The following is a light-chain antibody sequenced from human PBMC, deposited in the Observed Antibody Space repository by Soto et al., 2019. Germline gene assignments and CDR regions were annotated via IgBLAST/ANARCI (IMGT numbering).Light chain of an antibody. J-gene: IGLJ3*02. CDR2: EVS. V-gene: IGLV2-14*01. Sequence: QSVLTQPASVSGSPGQSITISCTGTSSDVGTYNYVSWYQQHPGKAPKLMIYEVSNRPSGVSNRFSGSKSGNTASLTISGLQAEDEADYYCNSYTGSSTWVFGGGTKLTVL. CDR1: SSDVGTYNY. CDR3: NSYTGSSTWV.